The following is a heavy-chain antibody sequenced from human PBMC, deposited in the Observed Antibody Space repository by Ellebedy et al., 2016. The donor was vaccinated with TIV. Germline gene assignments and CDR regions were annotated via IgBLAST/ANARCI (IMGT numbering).Heavy chain of an antibody. CDR3: AKDKGGYNYAENY. CDR1: GFTFSSYA. Sequence: GESLKISXAASGFTFSSYAMSWVRQAPGKGLEWVSAISGSGGSTYYADSVKGRFTISRDNSKNTLYLQMNSLRAEDTAVYYCAKDKGGYNYAENYWGQGTLVTVSS. J-gene: IGHJ4*02. CDR2: ISGSGGST. V-gene: IGHV3-23*01. D-gene: IGHD5-24*01.